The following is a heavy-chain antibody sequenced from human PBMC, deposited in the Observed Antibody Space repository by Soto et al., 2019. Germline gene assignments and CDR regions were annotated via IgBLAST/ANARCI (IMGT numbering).Heavy chain of an antibody. CDR3: ARHGSN. CDR1: GFSISNSSYY. J-gene: IGHJ4*02. CDR2: IYYSGIT. V-gene: IGHV4-39*01. Sequence: QLQLQESGPGLVKPSETLSLTCTVSGFSISNSSYYWGWIRRPPGKGLEWIGTIYYSGITYYNPSLKSRVTISVDTYKNQFSLKLTSVTAADTAVYYCARHGSNWGQGNLVTVSS.